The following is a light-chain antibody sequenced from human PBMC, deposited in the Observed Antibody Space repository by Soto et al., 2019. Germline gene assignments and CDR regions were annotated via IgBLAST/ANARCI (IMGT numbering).Light chain of an antibody. V-gene: IGKV1-39*01. Sequence: QMPQNAKSLSAAMGDSVTITCRASQNIKTYLNWYQQKPGKAPNLLIYAASSLHSGVPSRFSGSGSGTGFTLTISSLQPDDFATYYCQQTYSTLITFGQGRLLEVK. CDR1: QNIKTY. CDR2: AAS. CDR3: QQTYSTLIT. J-gene: IGKJ5*01.